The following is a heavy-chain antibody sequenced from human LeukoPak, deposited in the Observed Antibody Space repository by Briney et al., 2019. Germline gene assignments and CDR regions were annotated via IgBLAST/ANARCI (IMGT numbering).Heavy chain of an antibody. J-gene: IGHJ4*02. Sequence: TGGSLRLSCAASGFTLSSYAMSWVRQAPGKGLEWVSLISGNAGSTYYADSVKGRFTISRDITKNTLYLQMNSLRAEDTATYYCAKRGQNDYVWGSYPYYWGQGTLVTVSS. CDR3: AKRGQNDYVWGSYPYY. CDR1: GFTLSSYA. CDR2: ISGNAGST. V-gene: IGHV3-23*01. D-gene: IGHD3-16*01.